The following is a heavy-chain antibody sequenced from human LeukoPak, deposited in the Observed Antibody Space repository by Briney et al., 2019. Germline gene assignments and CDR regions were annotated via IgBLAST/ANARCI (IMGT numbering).Heavy chain of an antibody. CDR2: ISSGGRTI. CDR3: ARVRGCSSTSCYFAWFDP. Sequence: GGSLRLSCAASGFTFSSYEMKWVRQAPGKGLEWVSYISSGGRTIYYADSVKGRFTISRDNAKNSLYLQMNSLRAEDTAVYYCARVRGCSSTSCYFAWFDPWGQGTLVTVSS. J-gene: IGHJ5*02. V-gene: IGHV3-48*03. D-gene: IGHD2-2*01. CDR1: GFTFSSYE.